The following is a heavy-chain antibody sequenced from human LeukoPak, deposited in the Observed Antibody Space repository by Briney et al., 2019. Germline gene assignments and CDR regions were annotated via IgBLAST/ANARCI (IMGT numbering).Heavy chain of an antibody. D-gene: IGHD4-17*01. Sequence: GGSLRLSCAASGFTFSSYSMNWVRQAPGKGLEWVAFISYDGSNKYYADSVKGRCTISRDNSKNTVYLQMNSLRAEDTAVYYCAKDMDHDYDDYGFDYWGQGTPVTVSS. CDR2: ISYDGSNK. J-gene: IGHJ4*02. V-gene: IGHV3-30*18. CDR1: GFTFSSYS. CDR3: AKDMDHDYDDYGFDY.